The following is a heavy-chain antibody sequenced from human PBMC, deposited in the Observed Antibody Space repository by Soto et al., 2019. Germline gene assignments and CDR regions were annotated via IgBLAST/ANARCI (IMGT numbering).Heavy chain of an antibody. CDR1: GGSISSYY. CDR3: ARVETARYYYGMDV. J-gene: IGHJ6*02. V-gene: IGHV4-4*07. Sequence: TSETLSLTCTVSGGSISSYYWSWIRQPAGKGLEWIGRIYTSGSTNYNPSLKSRVTMSVDTSKNQFSLKLSSVTAADTAVYYCARVETARYYYGMDVWGQGTTVTVSS. CDR2: IYTSGST. D-gene: IGHD5-18*01.